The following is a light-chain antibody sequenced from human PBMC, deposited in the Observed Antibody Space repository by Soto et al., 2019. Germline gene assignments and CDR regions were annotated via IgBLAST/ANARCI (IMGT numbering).Light chain of an antibody. CDR1: QDISIW. CDR2: AAS. Sequence: DIQMTQSPSSVSASVGDRVTITCRASQDISIWLAWYQQKPGKAPNLLIYAASSLQSGVPSRFSGGQSGTDFTLTISSLQPEDFATYYCQQTNSFPVTFGQGTRLEIK. V-gene: IGKV1-12*01. J-gene: IGKJ5*01. CDR3: QQTNSFPVT.